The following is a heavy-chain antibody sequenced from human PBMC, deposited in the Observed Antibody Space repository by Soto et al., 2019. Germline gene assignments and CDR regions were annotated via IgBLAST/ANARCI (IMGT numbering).Heavy chain of an antibody. CDR2: IIPIFGTA. J-gene: IGHJ4*01. V-gene: IGHV1-69*13. CDR3: ARDKAPLVGELSSSAY. D-gene: IGHD3-10*01. CDR1: GGTFSSYA. Sequence: GASVKVSCKASGGTFSSYAISWVRQAPGQGLEWMGGIIPIFGTANYAQKFQGRVTITADESTSTAYMELSSLRSEDTAVYYCARDKAPLVGELSSSAYWGQGSLVSVSS.